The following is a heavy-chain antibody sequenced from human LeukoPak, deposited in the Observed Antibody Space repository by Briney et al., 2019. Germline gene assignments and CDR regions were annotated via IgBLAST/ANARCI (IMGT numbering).Heavy chain of an antibody. CDR3: ARGGYLGATKYYFDY. CDR2: ISAYNGNT. Sequence: GASVTVSCKASGYTFTSYGISWVRQAPGQGLEWMGWISAYNGNTNYAQKLQGRVTMTTDTSTSTAYMELRTLRSDDTAVYYCARGGYLGATKYYFDYWGQGTLVTVSS. V-gene: IGHV1-18*01. D-gene: IGHD1-26*01. CDR1: GYTFTSYG. J-gene: IGHJ4*02.